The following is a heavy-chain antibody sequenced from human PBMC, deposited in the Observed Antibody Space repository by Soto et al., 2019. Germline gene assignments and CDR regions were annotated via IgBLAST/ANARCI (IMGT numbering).Heavy chain of an antibody. D-gene: IGHD3-22*01. V-gene: IGHV1-58*01. CDR2: IVVGSGNT. J-gene: IGHJ4*01. Sequence: TVKVSCKASGFTFTSSPVQWVRQVRGQRLEWIGWIVVGSGNTNYAQKFQERVTITRDMSTSTAYMELSSLRSEDTAVYYCAADQGKAYYDSSGYYYFDYWGQ. CDR3: AADQGKAYYDSSGYYYFDY. CDR1: GFTFTSSP.